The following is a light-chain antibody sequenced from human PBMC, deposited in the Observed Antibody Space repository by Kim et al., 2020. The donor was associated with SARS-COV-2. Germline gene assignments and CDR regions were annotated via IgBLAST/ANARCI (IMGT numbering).Light chain of an antibody. CDR1: SSDVGGYNY. J-gene: IGLJ3*02. Sequence: PGQSIPISCTGTSSDVGGYNYVSWYQQNPGKAPKLMMYDVSKRPSGVSNRFSGSKSGNTASLTISGLQAEDEADYYCSSYTSSSRVFGGGTQLTVL. CDR3: SSYTSSSRV. V-gene: IGLV2-14*04. CDR2: DVS.